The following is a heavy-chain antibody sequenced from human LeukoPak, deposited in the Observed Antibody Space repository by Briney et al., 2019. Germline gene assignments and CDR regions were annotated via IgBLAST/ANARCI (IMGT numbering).Heavy chain of an antibody. Sequence: LGESLKISCKGSGYSFTSYWIGWVRQMPGKGLEWMGIIYPGDSDTRYSPSFQGQVTISADKSISTAYLQWSSLKASDTAMYYCARDRGYCSGGSCYLTSSSWGQGTLVTVSS. V-gene: IGHV5-51*01. D-gene: IGHD2-15*01. CDR2: IYPGDSDT. J-gene: IGHJ4*02. CDR3: ARDRGYCSGGSCYLTSSS. CDR1: GYSFTSYW.